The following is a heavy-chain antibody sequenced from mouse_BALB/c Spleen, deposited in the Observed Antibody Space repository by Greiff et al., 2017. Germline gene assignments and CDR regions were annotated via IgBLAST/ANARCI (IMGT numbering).Heavy chain of an antibody. V-gene: IGHV1-54*01. CDR2: INPGSGGT. Sequence: QVQLQQSGAELVRPGTSVKVSCKASGYAFTNYLIEWVKQRPGQGLEWIGVINPGSGGTNYNEKFKVKATLTADKSSSTAYMQLSSLTSDDSAVYFCARSDYDYYAMDYWGQGTSVTVSS. CDR1: GYAFTNYL. J-gene: IGHJ4*01. D-gene: IGHD2-13*01. CDR3: ARSDYDYYAMDY.